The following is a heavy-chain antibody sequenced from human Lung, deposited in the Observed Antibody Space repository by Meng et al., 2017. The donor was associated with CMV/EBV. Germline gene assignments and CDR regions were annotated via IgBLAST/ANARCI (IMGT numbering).Heavy chain of an antibody. CDR2: ITSSSSYI. V-gene: IGHV3-21*01. CDR3: ARDSGAYYDSSGFDF. CDR1: GFTYSRYS. J-gene: IGHJ4*02. Sequence: GESLKISCAASGFTYSRYSMNWVRQAPGKGLEWVSSITSSSSYIYYADSVKGRFTTSRDNARNSLYLQMTSLRAEDTAVYYCARDSGAYYDSSGFDFGGQRTLVTVSS. D-gene: IGHD3-22*01.